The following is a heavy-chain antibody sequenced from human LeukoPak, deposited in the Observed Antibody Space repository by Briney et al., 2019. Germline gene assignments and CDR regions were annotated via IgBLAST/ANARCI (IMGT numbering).Heavy chain of an antibody. V-gene: IGHV4-34*01. J-gene: IGHJ6*02. CDR1: GGSFSGYY. D-gene: IGHD3-9*01. Sequence: PSETLSLTCAVYGGSFSGYYWSWIRQPPGKGLEWIGEINHSGSTNYNPSLKSRATISVDTSKNQFSLKLSSVTAADTAVYYCARGPSRYYDISDGMDVWGQGTTVTVSS. CDR2: INHSGST. CDR3: ARGPSRYYDISDGMDV.